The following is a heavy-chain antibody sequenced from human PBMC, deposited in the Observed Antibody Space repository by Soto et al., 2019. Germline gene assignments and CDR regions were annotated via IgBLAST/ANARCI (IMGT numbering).Heavy chain of an antibody. V-gene: IGHV3-23*01. CDR1: GLTFSSYA. CDR2: VTSTGRNT. D-gene: IGHD2-21*02. CDR3: AKLYGGNSGADY. J-gene: IGHJ4*02. Sequence: GSLRLSCVAPGLTFSSYAMSWVRQAPGKGLEWVSSVTSTGRNTYYADSVKGRFTISRDNSKNTLYLQMNNVRAEDTAIYYCAKLYGGNSGADYWGQGTLVTVSS.